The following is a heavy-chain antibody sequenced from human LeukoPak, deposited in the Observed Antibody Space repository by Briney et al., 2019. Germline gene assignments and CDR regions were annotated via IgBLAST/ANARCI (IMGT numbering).Heavy chain of an antibody. Sequence: GGSLRLSCAASGFTFSSYSMNWVRQAPGKGLEWVSSISSSSSYIYYADSVRGRFTISRDVAKNSLYLQMNSLIAEDTAVYYCARERASSSWTLFGYWGQGTLVTVSS. D-gene: IGHD6-13*01. V-gene: IGHV3-21*01. CDR1: GFTFSSYS. CDR3: ARERASSSWTLFGY. CDR2: ISSSSSYI. J-gene: IGHJ4*02.